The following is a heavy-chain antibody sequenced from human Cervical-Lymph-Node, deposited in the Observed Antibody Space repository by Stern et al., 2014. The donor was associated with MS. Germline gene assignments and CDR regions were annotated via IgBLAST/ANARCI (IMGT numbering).Heavy chain of an antibody. Sequence: QLQLQESGPGLVKPSETLSLTCAVSGGSVSDSRYYLGWIRQPPGKGLEWIGSVSYTGSTYNNPSLKSRVTISVATTKTHFPLQLPSVTAADTALYYCSRHLPYSSSWYNWFDPWGQGTLVTVSS. CDR2: VSYTGST. CDR1: GGSVSDSRYY. CDR3: SRHLPYSSSWYNWFDP. D-gene: IGHD6-13*01. V-gene: IGHV4-39*01. J-gene: IGHJ5*02.